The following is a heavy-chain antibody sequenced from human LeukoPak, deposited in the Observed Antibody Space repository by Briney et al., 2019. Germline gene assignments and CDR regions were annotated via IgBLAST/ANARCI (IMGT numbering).Heavy chain of an antibody. CDR3: AGFTTGIQLWSDAFDI. V-gene: IGHV3-7*01. J-gene: IGHJ3*02. CDR2: IKQDGSEK. Sequence: PGGSLRLSCAASGFTFSSYWMSWVRQAPGKGLEWVANIKQDGSEKYYVDSVKGRFTISRDNAKNSLYLQMNSLRAEDTAVYYCAGFTTGIQLWSDAFDIWGQGTLVTVSS. CDR1: GFTFSSYW. D-gene: IGHD5-18*01.